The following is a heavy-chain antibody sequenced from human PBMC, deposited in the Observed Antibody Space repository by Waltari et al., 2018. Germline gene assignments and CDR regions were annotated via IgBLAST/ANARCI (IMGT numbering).Heavy chain of an antibody. V-gene: IGHV6-1*01. CDR2: AYYRSKWSN. Sequence: QVQLQQSGPRLVKPSQTLPLPCPVSGDSSSNTNVAWNWTRQSPSRGLEWLGRAYYRSKWSNDYAVSVKSRIAINPDTSKNEFSLQLNSVTPEDTAVYYCARGRYTAFDYWGQGILVTVSS. D-gene: IGHD1-20*01. CDR1: GDSSSNTNVA. CDR3: ARGRYTAFDY. J-gene: IGHJ4*02.